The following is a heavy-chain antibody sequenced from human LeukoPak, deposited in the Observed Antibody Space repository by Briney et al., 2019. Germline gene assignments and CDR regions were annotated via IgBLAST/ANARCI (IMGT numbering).Heavy chain of an antibody. J-gene: IGHJ5*02. D-gene: IGHD6-13*01. CDR1: GYSISSGYY. CDR3: ARISSSSLGFDP. V-gene: IGHV4-38-2*02. CDR2: IYTSGSA. Sequence: SETLSLTCTVSGYSISSGYYWGWIRQPPGKGLEWIGRIYTSGSANYNPSLRSRVTISVDTSKNQFSLKLSSVTAADTAVYYCARISSSSLGFDPWGQGTLVTVSS.